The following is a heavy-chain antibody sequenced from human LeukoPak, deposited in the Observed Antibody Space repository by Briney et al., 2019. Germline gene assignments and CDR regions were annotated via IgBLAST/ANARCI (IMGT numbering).Heavy chain of an antibody. J-gene: IGHJ6*03. CDR1: GFTFSSYS. D-gene: IGHD3-10*01. Sequence: GGSLRLSCAASGFTFSSYSMNWVRQAPGKGLEWVSYISSSGSTIYYADSVKGRFTISRDNAKNSLYLQMNSLRAEDTAVYYCARQNTGRSGSRYYYYMDVWGKGTTVTISS. CDR3: ARQNTGRSGSRYYYYMDV. CDR2: ISSSGSTI. V-gene: IGHV3-48*04.